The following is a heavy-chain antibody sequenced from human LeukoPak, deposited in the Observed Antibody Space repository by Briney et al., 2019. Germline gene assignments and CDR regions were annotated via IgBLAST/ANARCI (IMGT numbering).Heavy chain of an antibody. D-gene: IGHD3-10*01. CDR3: ARDLSPVVRASPMGY. CDR1: GFTFSTFG. J-gene: IGHJ4*02. CDR2: ITYDGYYK. V-gene: IGHV3-30*03. Sequence: GGSLRLSCAASGFTFSTFGMHWVRQAPGKGLEWVALITYDGYYKYYSDSVKGRFTISSDTSKNTLYLQMNSLRAEDTAVYYCARDLSPVVRASPMGYWGQGTPVTVSS.